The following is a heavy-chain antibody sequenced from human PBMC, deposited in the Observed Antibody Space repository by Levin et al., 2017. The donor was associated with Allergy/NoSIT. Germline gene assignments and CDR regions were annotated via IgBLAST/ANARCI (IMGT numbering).Heavy chain of an antibody. Sequence: GESLKISCKASGYTFTSYGISWVRQAPGQGLEWMGWISAYNGNTNYAQKLQGRVTMTTDTSTSTAYMELRSLRSDDTAVYYCARDDRYDWNYAHYWGQGTLVTVSS. D-gene: IGHD1-7*01. CDR1: GYTFTSYG. CDR3: ARDDRYDWNYAHY. CDR2: ISAYNGNT. V-gene: IGHV1-18*01. J-gene: IGHJ4*02.